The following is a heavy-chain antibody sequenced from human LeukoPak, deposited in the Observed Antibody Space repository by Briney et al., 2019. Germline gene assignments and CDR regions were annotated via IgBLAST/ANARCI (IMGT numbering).Heavy chain of an antibody. CDR1: GGSISSGGYY. CDR2: IYYSGST. Sequence: SETLSLTCTVSGGSISSGGYYWSWIRQHPGKGLEWIGYIYYSGSTYYNPSLKSRVTISVDTSKNQFSLKLSSVTAADTAVYYCARMGPLLGIPAAIGKYYFDYWGQGTLATVSS. CDR3: ARMGPLLGIPAAIGKYYFDY. D-gene: IGHD2-2*01. V-gene: IGHV4-31*03. J-gene: IGHJ4*02.